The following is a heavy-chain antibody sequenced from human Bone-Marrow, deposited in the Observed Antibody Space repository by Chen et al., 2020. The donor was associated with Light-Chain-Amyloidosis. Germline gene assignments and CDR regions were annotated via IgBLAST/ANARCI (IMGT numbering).Heavy chain of an antibody. D-gene: IGHD5-12*01. J-gene: IGHJ4*02. CDR3: ARWRDGYNFDY. CDR2: IYPDDSDA. V-gene: IGHV5-51*01. CDR1: VYTFPNYW. Sequence: EVQLEQSGPEVKKPGESLKISCKGSVYTFPNYWLGWVRQMPGKGLEWMGVIYPDDSDARYSPSFEGQVTISADKSITTAYLQWRSLKASDTAMYYCARWRDGYNFDYWGQGTLVTVSS.